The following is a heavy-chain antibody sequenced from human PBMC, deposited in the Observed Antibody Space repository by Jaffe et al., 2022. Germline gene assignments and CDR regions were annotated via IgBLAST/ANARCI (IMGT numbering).Heavy chain of an antibody. CDR2: IRYDGSNK. Sequence: QVQLVESGGGVVQPGGSLRLSCAASGFTFSSYGMHWVRQAPGKGLEWVAFIRYDGSNKYYADSVKGRFTISRDNSKNTLYLQMNSLRAEDTAVYYCAKDLRELSITIFGVVTGPLDYWGQGTLVTVSS. V-gene: IGHV3-30*02. CDR3: AKDLRELSITIFGVVTGPLDY. D-gene: IGHD3-3*01. CDR1: GFTFSSYG. J-gene: IGHJ4*02.